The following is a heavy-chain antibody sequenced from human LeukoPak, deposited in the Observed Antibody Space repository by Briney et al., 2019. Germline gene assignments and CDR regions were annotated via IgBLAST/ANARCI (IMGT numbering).Heavy chain of an antibody. CDR3: ARDYDNGALEYSSSSYGGY. V-gene: IGHV3-7*01. D-gene: IGHD6-6*01. J-gene: IGHJ4*02. Sequence: TGGSLRLSCAASGFTFSSYWMSWVRQAPGKGLEWVANIKQDGSEKYYVDSVKGRFAISRDDAKNSLYLQMNSLRAEDTAVYYCARDYDNGALEYSSSSYGGYWGQGALVTVSS. CDR2: IKQDGSEK. CDR1: GFTFSSYW.